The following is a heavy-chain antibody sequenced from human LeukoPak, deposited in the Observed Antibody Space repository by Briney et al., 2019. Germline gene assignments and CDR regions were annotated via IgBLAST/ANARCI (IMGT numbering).Heavy chain of an antibody. Sequence: GGSLRLSCAASGFTFSDYYMSWIRQAPGKGLEWVSYISSSGSTIYYADSVKGRFTISRDNAKNSLYLQMNSLRAEDTAVYYCVSPNYYGSGSYYNGFDYWGQGTLVTVSS. CDR1: GFTFSDYY. CDR2: ISSSGSTI. J-gene: IGHJ4*02. V-gene: IGHV3-11*01. D-gene: IGHD3-10*01. CDR3: VSPNYYGSGSYYNGFDY.